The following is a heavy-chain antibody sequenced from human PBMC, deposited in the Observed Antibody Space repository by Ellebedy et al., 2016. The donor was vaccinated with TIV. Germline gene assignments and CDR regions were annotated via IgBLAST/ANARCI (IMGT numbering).Heavy chain of an antibody. D-gene: IGHD3-22*01. CDR1: GYTFSSYY. CDR3: ARERVTMIVVVKNDAFDI. CDR2: INPSGGST. Sequence: AASVKVSCKASGYTFSSYYMHWVRQALGQGLEWMGIINPSGGSTSYAQKFQGRVTMTRDTSTSTVYMELSSLRSEDTAVYYCARERVTMIVVVKNDAFDIWGQGTMVTVSS. V-gene: IGHV1-46*01. J-gene: IGHJ3*02.